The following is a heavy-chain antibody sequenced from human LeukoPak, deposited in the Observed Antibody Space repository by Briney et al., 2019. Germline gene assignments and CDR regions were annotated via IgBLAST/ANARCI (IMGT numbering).Heavy chain of an antibody. CDR2: LSSSGGAT. J-gene: IGHJ2*01. V-gene: IGHV3-23*01. Sequence: GGSLRLSCVASGFTFSNYAMSWVRQAPEKGLEWVSILSSSGGATYYADSVKGRFTISRDNSKNTLYLQMNSLRAEDTAVYYCAKKRVITTPAAIDWYFDLWGRGTLLTVSS. CDR1: GFTFSNYA. D-gene: IGHD2-2*01. CDR3: AKKRVITTPAAIDWYFDL.